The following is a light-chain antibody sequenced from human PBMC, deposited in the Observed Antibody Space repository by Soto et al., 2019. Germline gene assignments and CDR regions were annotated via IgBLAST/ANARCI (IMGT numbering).Light chain of an antibody. CDR3: QQYNNWPKT. CDR1: QRFSSN. V-gene: IGKV3D-15*01. J-gene: IGKJ1*01. Sequence: EIVMTQSPATLSVYPGERATLSCRASQRFSSNLAWYQQKPGQAPRLLIYGASTRATGIPARFSGSGSGTEFTLTISSLQSEDFAVYYCQQYNNWPKTFGQGTKVDI. CDR2: GAS.